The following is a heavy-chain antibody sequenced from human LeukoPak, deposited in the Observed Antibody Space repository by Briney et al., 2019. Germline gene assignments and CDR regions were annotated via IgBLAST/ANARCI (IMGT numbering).Heavy chain of an antibody. D-gene: IGHD3-22*01. V-gene: IGHV1-46*01. CDR2: VNPSGGSA. Sequence: ASVKVSCKASGYTFSDYYMHWVRQAPGQGLEWMGIVNPSGGSATYAQKFQGRVTMTRDTSTSTVYMELSSLRSDDTAVYYCARDPYYYDSSGYYPYYFDYWGQGTLVTVSS. CDR1: GYTFSDYY. J-gene: IGHJ4*02. CDR3: ARDPYYYDSSGYYPYYFDY.